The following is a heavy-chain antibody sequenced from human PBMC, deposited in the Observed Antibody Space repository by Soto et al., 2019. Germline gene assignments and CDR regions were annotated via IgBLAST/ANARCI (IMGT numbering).Heavy chain of an antibody. V-gene: IGHV3-23*01. CDR2: ISSGGST. CDR1: GFTFSSCA. J-gene: IGHJ4*02. Sequence: EVQLLESGGGLVQPGGSLRLSCAASGFTFSSCAMIWVRQAPGKGLEWVSSISSGGSTFYADSVKGRFTISRDNSKNTLFLQMNSLRAEDTAVYYCTHRPPDFSNGYWAWGQGTLVTVSS. CDR3: THRPPDFSNGYWA. D-gene: IGHD3-3*01.